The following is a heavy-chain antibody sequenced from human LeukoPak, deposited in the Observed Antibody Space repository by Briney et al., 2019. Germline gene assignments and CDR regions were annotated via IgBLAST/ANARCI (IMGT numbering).Heavy chain of an antibody. V-gene: IGHV4-39*07. D-gene: IGHD6-13*01. Sequence: TSETLSLTCTVSGGSISSSSYYWGWIRQPPGKGLEWIGSIYYSGSTYYNPSLKSRVTISVDTSKNQFSLKLSSVTAADTAVYYCARVAALPFMAAAGYYFDYWGQGTLVTVSS. CDR3: ARVAALPFMAAAGYYFDY. J-gene: IGHJ4*02. CDR2: IYYSGST. CDR1: GGSISSSSYY.